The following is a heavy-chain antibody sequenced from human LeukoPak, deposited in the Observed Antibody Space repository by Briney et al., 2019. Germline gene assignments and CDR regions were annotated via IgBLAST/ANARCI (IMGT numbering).Heavy chain of an antibody. CDR1: GGSFSGYY. D-gene: IGHD1-1*01. J-gene: IGHJ4*02. V-gene: IGHV4-34*01. CDR3: ARGRLHPRYTFDY. Sequence: SETLSLTCAVYGGSFSGYYWSWIRQPPGKGLEWIGEINHSGSTNYNPSLKSRVTISVDTSKNQFSLKLSSVTAADTAVYYCARGRLHPRYTFDYWGQGTLVTVSS. CDR2: INHSGST.